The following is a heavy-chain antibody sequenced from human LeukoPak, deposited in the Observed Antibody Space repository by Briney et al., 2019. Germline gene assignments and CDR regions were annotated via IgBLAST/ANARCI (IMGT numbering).Heavy chain of an antibody. Sequence: GGSLRLSCAASGFTFSSYSMNWVRQAPGKGLEWVSSISYSSTNIYYADSVKGRFTISRDNAKNSLFLQMNSLRPEDTAVYYSVSSACSGGTCHFYFDYWGQGTLVNVSS. CDR2: ISYSSTNI. CDR3: VSSACSGGTCHFYFDY. J-gene: IGHJ4*02. V-gene: IGHV3-21*01. CDR1: GFTFSSYS. D-gene: IGHD2-15*01.